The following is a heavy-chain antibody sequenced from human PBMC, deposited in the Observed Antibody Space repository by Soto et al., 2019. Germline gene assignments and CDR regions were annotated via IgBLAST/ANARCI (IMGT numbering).Heavy chain of an antibody. CDR1: GYSFSNSY. D-gene: IGHD4-17*01. J-gene: IGHJ4*02. Sequence: ASVKVSCKAYGYSFSNSYVVWVRQAPGQGLEWMGVINPAGGSTSYAQKFQDRVTMTRDMSTSTVYLDLISLRSEDTAVYYCAKDRYGDYGGIDYWGQGTMVTVSS. V-gene: IGHV1-46*01. CDR3: AKDRYGDYGGIDY. CDR2: INPAGGST.